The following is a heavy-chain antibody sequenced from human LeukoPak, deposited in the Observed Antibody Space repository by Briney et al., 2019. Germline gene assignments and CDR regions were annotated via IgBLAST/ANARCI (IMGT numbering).Heavy chain of an antibody. Sequence: GASVKVSCKASGYTFTGYYMHWVRQAPGQGLEWMGWINPNSGGTNYAQKFQGRVTMTRDTSISTAYMELSRLRSDDTAVYYCAREITGTTIWYNWFDPWGQGTLVTVSS. CDR2: INPNSGGT. CDR3: AREITGTTIWYNWFDP. V-gene: IGHV1-2*02. J-gene: IGHJ5*02. D-gene: IGHD1-7*01. CDR1: GYTFTGYY.